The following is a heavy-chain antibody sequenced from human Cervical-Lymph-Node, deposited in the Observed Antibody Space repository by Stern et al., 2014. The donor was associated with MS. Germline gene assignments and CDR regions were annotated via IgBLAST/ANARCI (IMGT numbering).Heavy chain of an antibody. D-gene: IGHD6-19*01. CDR1: GGSISSGGYY. V-gene: IGHV4-31*03. J-gene: IGHJ5*02. Sequence: QLQLQESGPGLVKPSQTLSLTCTVSGGSISSGGYYWSWIRQHPGKGLEWIGYIYYSGSTYYNPSLKSRVTISVDTSKNQFSLKLSSVTAADTAVYYCARDRRIAVAGFNQGRWFDPWGQGTLVTVSS. CDR2: IYYSGST. CDR3: ARDRRIAVAGFNQGRWFDP.